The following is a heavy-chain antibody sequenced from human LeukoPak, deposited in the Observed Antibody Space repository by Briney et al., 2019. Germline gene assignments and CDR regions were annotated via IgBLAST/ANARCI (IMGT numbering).Heavy chain of an antibody. CDR2: IYYSGST. J-gene: IGHJ6*02. Sequence: SETLSLTCTVSGGSISSYYWSWIRQPPGKGLEWIGYIYYSGSTNHNPSLKSRVTISVDTSKNQFSLKLSSVTAADTAVYYCAREGTRTGSQPSGGMDVWGQGTTVTVSS. D-gene: IGHD3-10*01. CDR3: AREGTRTGSQPSGGMDV. CDR1: GGSISSYY. V-gene: IGHV4-59*01.